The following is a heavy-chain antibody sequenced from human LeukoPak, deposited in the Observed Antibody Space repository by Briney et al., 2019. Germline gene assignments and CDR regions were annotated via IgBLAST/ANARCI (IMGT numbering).Heavy chain of an antibody. CDR2: TYYSGST. D-gene: IGHD3-22*01. Sequence: SETLSLTCTVSGGSISSGGYYWSWIRQHPGKGLEWIGYTYYSGSTYYNPSLKSRVTISVDTSKNQFSLKLSSVTAADTAVYYCARMYYDSSGYDHANSDYWGQGTLVTVSS. CDR1: GGSISSGGYY. CDR3: ARMYYDSSGYDHANSDY. J-gene: IGHJ4*02. V-gene: IGHV4-31*03.